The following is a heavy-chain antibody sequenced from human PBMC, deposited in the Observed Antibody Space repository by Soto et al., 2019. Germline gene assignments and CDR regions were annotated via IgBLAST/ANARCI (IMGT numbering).Heavy chain of an antibody. CDR3: ARTLGSPIPHYFDS. J-gene: IGHJ4*02. CDR2: INTDGSST. D-gene: IGHD1-26*01. V-gene: IGHV3-74*01. CDR1: GFTFSIYW. Sequence: GGSLRLSCAASGFTFSIYWMHWVRQAPGKGLAWVSRINTDGSSTSYADSVKGRFTISRDNAKNTLYLQMNSLRAEDTAVYYCARTLGSPIPHYFDSWGQGTLVTVSS.